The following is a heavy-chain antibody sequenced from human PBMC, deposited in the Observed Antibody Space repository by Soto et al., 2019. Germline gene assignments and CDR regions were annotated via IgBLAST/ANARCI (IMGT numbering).Heavy chain of an antibody. CDR3: ARDSHPPAYSGDIMRWDV. Sequence: QVQLVQSGAELKKPGSSVKVSCKASGGTFSSHAISWVRQAPGQGLEWMGGIIPIFGSAIYAQNFQGRVAITADHSTSTADMELSSLRSEDTAIYFCARDSHPPAYSGDIMRWDVWGQGTTVTVSS. V-gene: IGHV1-69*01. CDR1: GGTFSSHA. D-gene: IGHD2-15*01. CDR2: IIPIFGSA. J-gene: IGHJ6*01.